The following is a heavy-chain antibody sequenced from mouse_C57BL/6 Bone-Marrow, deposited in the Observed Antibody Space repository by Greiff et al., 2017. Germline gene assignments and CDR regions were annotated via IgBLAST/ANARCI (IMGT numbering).Heavy chain of an antibody. Sequence: VQLKQSGPGLVKPSQSLSLTCSVTGYSITSGYYWNWIRQFPGNQLEWMVYISYDGSNNYNPSLKNRISITRDTSKNQFFLKLNSVTTEDTATYYCARGDGYYWYFDVWGTGTTVTVSS. D-gene: IGHD2-3*01. CDR3: ARGDGYYWYFDV. CDR1: GYSITSGYY. V-gene: IGHV3-6*01. CDR2: ISYDGSN. J-gene: IGHJ1*03.